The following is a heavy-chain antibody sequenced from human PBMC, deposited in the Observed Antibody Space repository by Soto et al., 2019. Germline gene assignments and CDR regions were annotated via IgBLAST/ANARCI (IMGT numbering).Heavy chain of an antibody. D-gene: IGHD1-26*01. V-gene: IGHV1-18*01. CDR2: ISLYSDGT. CDR1: GYTFSNYG. CDR3: AKGSRWELLRRPPGY. J-gene: IGHJ4*02. Sequence: GASVKVSCKTSGYTFSNYGITWVRQAPGQPLEWLGWISLYSDGTNYAQKFQGRVSMTTDTSTTTAYMELRSLRSDDTAVYYCAKGSRWELLRRPPGYWGQGTLVTVSS.